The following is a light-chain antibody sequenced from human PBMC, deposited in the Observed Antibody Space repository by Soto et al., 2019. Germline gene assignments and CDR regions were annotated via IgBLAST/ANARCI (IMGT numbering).Light chain of an antibody. CDR2: KAS. J-gene: IGKJ4*01. CDR3: QQYNSYST. Sequence: DIQITHSPSTLSASVGDRVTITCRASQSVSDWLAWYQRKPGKVPKLLIYKASNLESGVPSRFSGSGSGTEFTLTISSLQPDDFATYYCQQYNSYSTLGGGTKVDIK. CDR1: QSVSDW. V-gene: IGKV1-5*03.